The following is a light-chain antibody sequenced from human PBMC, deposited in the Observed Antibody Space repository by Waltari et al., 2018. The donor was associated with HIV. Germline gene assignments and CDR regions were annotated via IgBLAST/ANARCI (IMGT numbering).Light chain of an antibody. CDR1: GSDVGSYDL. Sequence: QSALTQPASVSGSPGQSITISCTGTGSDVGSYDLVSWYQQHPGKVPKLIISEVTKRPSGILIRFSGSKSGNTSSRTISGLQAEDEADYYCCSYAGSRVFVVFGGGTKVSVL. V-gene: IGLV2-23*02. CDR3: CSYAGSRVFVV. J-gene: IGLJ3*02. CDR2: EVT.